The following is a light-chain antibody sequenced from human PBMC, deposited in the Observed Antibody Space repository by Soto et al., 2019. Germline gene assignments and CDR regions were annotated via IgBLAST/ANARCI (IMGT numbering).Light chain of an antibody. CDR2: DVT. CDR3: SSYTYTIAVA. Sequence: QSVLTQPASVSGSPGQSVTISCTGDSGDIGAYNYVSWYQQHPGKAPKLLIYDVTNRPAGVSDRFSGSKSGRTASLTISGLQAEDEANYFCSSYTYTIAVAFGGGTKLTVL. J-gene: IGLJ3*02. V-gene: IGLV2-14*01. CDR1: SGDIGAYNY.